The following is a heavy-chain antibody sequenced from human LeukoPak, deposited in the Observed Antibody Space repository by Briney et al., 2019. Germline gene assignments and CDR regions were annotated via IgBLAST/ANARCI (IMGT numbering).Heavy chain of an antibody. V-gene: IGHV3-23*01. CDR1: GFTFSSYA. CDR3: AKEDDYYDSSGSFLGCD. Sequence: GGSLRLSCAASGFTFSSYAMSWVRQAPGKGLEWVSAISGSGGSTYYADSVKGRFTISRDNSKNTLYLQMNSLRAEDTAVYYCAKEDDYYDSSGSFLGCDWGQGTLVTVSS. CDR2: ISGSGGST. J-gene: IGHJ4*02. D-gene: IGHD3-22*01.